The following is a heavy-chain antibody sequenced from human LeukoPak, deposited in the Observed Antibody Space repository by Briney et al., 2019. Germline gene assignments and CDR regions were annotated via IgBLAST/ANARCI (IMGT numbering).Heavy chain of an antibody. CDR2: IWYDGRDK. Sequence: PGGSLRLSCAASGFTFSGCSMHWVRQAPGKGLEWVAFIWYDGRDKYYVDSVKGRFTISRDNSKNTLYLRMNSLRAEDTAMYYCAKDPYSYGSYFDYWGQGTLVTVSS. CDR3: AKDPYSYGSYFDY. V-gene: IGHV3-30*02. J-gene: IGHJ4*02. CDR1: GFTFSGCS. D-gene: IGHD5-18*01.